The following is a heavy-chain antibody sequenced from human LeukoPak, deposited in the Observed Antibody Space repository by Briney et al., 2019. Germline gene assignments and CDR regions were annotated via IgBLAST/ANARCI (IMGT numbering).Heavy chain of an antibody. Sequence: GGSLRLSCAASGFTFSTYWMHWVRQAPGKGLVWVSRISSDGSIAINADSVEGRFTVSRDNAKNTLYLQMNSPRVEYTAVYYCARADYGGNSDFHYWGQGTLVTVSS. CDR1: GFTFSTYW. CDR3: ARADYGGNSDFHY. J-gene: IGHJ4*02. CDR2: ISSDGSIA. V-gene: IGHV3-74*01. D-gene: IGHD4-23*01.